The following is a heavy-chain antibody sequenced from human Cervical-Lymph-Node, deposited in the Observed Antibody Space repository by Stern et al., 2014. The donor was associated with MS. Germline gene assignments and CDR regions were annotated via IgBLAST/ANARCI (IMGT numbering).Heavy chain of an antibody. V-gene: IGHV4-59*11. J-gene: IGHJ4*02. CDR3: ARHGFSSWYYFQY. D-gene: IGHD6-13*01. Sequence: QLQLQESGPGLVKPSETLFLTCAVSGGFISSHYWSWIRQSPGKGLEWIGYIHYSGSTSYNPALKSRVTISVDPSKTQFSLKLRPVTAADTAVYYCARHGFSSWYYFQYWGQGTLVTVSS. CDR1: GGFISSHY. CDR2: IHYSGST.